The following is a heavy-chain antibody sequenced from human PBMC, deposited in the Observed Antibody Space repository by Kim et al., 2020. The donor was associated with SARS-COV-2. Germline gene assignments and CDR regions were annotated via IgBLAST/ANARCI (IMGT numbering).Heavy chain of an antibody. J-gene: IGHJ3*02. D-gene: IGHD3-22*01. V-gene: IGHV3-15*01. CDR2: IKSKTDGGTI. CDR1: GFIFTNAW. Sequence: GGSLRLSCAASGFIFTNAWMSWVRQAPRKGLEWVGRIKSKTDGGTIEYAAPVKGRFTISRDDSGNTLYLQMNSLKTEDTAVYYCTTYYYDSGRYYGAFDIWGQGTMVTVSS. CDR3: TTYYYDSGRYYGAFDI.